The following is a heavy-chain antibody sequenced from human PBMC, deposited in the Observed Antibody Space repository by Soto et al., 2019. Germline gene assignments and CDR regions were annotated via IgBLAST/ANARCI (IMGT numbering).Heavy chain of an antibody. CDR3: ATLPENDGFDI. Sequence: PGGSLRLSCAASGFSVSNKFMSWVRQAPGKGLEWVSVTYRGGTIYYADSVKGRFTISRDDSENTLYLQVNSLTVEDTATYYCATLPENDGFDIWGPGTTVTVSS. CDR1: GFSVSNKF. J-gene: IGHJ3*02. CDR2: TYRGGTI. V-gene: IGHV3-53*01.